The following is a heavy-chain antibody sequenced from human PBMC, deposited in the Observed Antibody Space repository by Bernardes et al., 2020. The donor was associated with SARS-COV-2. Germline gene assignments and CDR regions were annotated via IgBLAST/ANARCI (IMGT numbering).Heavy chain of an antibody. J-gene: IGHJ4*02. CDR2: IFPNNGAT. Sequence: ASVKVSCKASGYTFTGYYMHWVRQAPGQWLEWMGRIFPNNGATNYAQKFQGRVTMTRDTSISTAYMDLSRLASDDTAVYYCARDKMGEGYDFDFWGPGTLVTVSS. D-gene: IGHD3-16*01. V-gene: IGHV1-2*06. CDR3: ARDKMGEGYDFDF. CDR1: GYTFTGYY.